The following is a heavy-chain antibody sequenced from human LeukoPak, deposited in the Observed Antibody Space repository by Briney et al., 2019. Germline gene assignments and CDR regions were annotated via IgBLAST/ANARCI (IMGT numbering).Heavy chain of an antibody. CDR1: GFTVSSNY. V-gene: IGHV3-66*01. CDR3: ARGYDYLLDY. J-gene: IGHJ4*02. CDR2: IYSGGST. Sequence: RTGGSLRLSCAASGFTVSSNYMTWVRQAPGKGLEWVSVIYSGGSTYYADSVKGRFTISRDNSKNTLYLQMNSLRAEDTAVYYCARGYDYLLDYWGQGTLVTVSS. D-gene: IGHD3-16*01.